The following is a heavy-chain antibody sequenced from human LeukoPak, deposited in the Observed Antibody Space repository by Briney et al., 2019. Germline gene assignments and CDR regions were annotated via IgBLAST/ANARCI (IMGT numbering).Heavy chain of an antibody. V-gene: IGHV4-38-2*01. D-gene: IGHD3-22*01. CDR2: IYHTGNT. Sequence: SETLSLTCAVAGYSISSGYYWAWIRQPPGRGLEWIANIYHTGNTYYNPSLNSRVTMSVDTSKNHFSLRLSSVTAADTAVYYCARMSLVVVITVFDYWGQGTLVTVSS. CDR3: ARMSLVVVITVFDY. CDR1: GYSISSGYY. J-gene: IGHJ4*02.